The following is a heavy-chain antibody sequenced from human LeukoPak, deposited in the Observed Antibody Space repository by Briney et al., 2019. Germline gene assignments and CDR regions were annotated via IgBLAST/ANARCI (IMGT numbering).Heavy chain of an antibody. CDR2: IYPGDSDT. Sequence: GESLKISCKGSGYSFTSYWIGWVRQMPGKGLEWMGIIYPGDSDTRYSPSFQGQVTISADKSISTAYLQWSSLKASDTAMYYRARAGFYYDSSGPKVFDYWCQGTLVTVSS. V-gene: IGHV5-51*01. CDR1: GYSFTSYW. CDR3: ARAGFYYDSSGPKVFDY. J-gene: IGHJ4*02. D-gene: IGHD3-22*01.